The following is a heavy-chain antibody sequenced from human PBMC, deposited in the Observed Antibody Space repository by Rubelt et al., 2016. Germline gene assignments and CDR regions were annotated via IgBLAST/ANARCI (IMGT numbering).Heavy chain of an antibody. D-gene: IGHD5-24*01. CDR2: ITSTSSKV. CDR1: GFTFSSYN. V-gene: IGHV3-48*04. Sequence: EVQLVESGGGLVQPRGSLRLSCAASGFTFSSYNMNWVRQAPGKGLEWVSYITSTSSKVHYADSVKGRFTISRDNAKNSLYLQRNSLRAEDTAVYYCAGRDLFDYWGQGTLVTVSS. CDR3: AGRDLFDY. J-gene: IGHJ4*02.